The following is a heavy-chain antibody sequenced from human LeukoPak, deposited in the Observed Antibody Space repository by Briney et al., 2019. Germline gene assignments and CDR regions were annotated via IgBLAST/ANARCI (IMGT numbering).Heavy chain of an antibody. CDR1: GGSISSYY. CDR2: IYYSGST. D-gene: IGHD4-17*01. CDR3: ARHSRYYGVYY. J-gene: IGHJ4*02. V-gene: IGHV4-59*08. Sequence: KPSETLSLTCTVSGGSISSYYWSWIRQPPGKGLEWIGYIYYSGSTNYNPSLKSRVTISVDTSKNQFSLKLSSVTAADTAVYYCARHSRYYGVYYWGQGTLVTVSS.